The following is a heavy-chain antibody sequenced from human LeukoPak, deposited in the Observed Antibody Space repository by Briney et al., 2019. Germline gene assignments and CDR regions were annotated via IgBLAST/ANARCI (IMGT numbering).Heavy chain of an antibody. CDR2: IIPIFGTA. CDR3: ARGGGGLTRYYMDA. Sequence: GASVKVSCKASGGTFSSYAISWVRQAPGQGLEWMGGIIPIFGTANYAQKFQGRVTITADKSTSTAYMELSSLRSEDTAVYYCARGGGGLTRYYMDAWGKGTTVTVSS. J-gene: IGHJ6*03. D-gene: IGHD2-15*01. CDR1: GGTFSSYA. V-gene: IGHV1-69*06.